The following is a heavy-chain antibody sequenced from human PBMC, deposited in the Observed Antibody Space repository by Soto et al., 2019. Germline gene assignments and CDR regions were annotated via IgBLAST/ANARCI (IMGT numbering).Heavy chain of an antibody. CDR3: ARAPPHDWVVSWYFDY. J-gene: IGHJ4*02. Sequence: SETLSLTCTVSGGSISSGGYYWSWIRQHPGKGLEWIGYIYYSGSTYYNPSLKSRVTISVDTSKNQFSLKLSSVTAADTAVYYCARAPPHDWVVSWYFDYWGQGTLVTVSS. D-gene: IGHD1-26*01. CDR1: GGSISSGGYY. CDR2: IYYSGST. V-gene: IGHV4-31*03.